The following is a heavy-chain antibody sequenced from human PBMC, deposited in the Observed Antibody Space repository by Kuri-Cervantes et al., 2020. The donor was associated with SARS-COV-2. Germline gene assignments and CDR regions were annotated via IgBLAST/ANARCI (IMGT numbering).Heavy chain of an antibody. V-gene: IGHV1-69*13. D-gene: IGHD2-2*01. Sequence: SVKVSCKASGGTFSSYAISWVRQAPGQGLEWMGGIIPIFGTANYAQKFQGRVTITADESTSTAYMELSSLRSEDTAVYYCAKDYCSSTSCSQYDAFDIWGQGTMVTVSS. J-gene: IGHJ3*02. CDR2: IIPIFGTA. CDR3: AKDYCSSTSCSQYDAFDI. CDR1: GGTFSSYA.